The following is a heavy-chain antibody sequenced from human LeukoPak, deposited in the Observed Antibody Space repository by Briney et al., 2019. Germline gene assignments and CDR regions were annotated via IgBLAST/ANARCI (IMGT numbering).Heavy chain of an antibody. Sequence: GGSLRLSCAASGFAFNTYAMHWVRQAPGQGLEGVALIWHDGSHKFYSNSVRGQFTIPRDNSKNTVSLQMNNLRPEDTAVYYCAREILGSGSYPDFWGQGTLVTVSS. D-gene: IGHD3-10*01. CDR1: GFAFNTYA. V-gene: IGHV3-33*01. CDR3: AREILGSGSYPDF. J-gene: IGHJ4*02. CDR2: IWHDGSHK.